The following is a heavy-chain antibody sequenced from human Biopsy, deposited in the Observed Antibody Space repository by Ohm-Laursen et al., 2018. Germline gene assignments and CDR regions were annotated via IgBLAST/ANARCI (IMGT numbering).Heavy chain of an antibody. CDR1: GYTFTTYG. V-gene: IGHV1-18*01. CDR3: ARDYYPYVDYLKDVPLCDS. D-gene: IGHD4-17*01. Sequence: SSVKVSCKTSGYTFTTYGISWVRQAPGQGLEWMGWINTYSGNTNYGKKFHDRVIMTSDTSTSTAYLEHRSLRSDDTAVYYCARDYYPYVDYLKDVPLCDSWGQGTLVTVSS. J-gene: IGHJ4*02. CDR2: INTYSGNT.